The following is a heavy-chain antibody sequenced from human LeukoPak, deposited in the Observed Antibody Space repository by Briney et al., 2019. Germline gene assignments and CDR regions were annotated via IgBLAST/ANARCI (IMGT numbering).Heavy chain of an antibody. Sequence: GGSLRLSCAASGFTFRTYAMTWVRQAPGKGLEWVSPISGRGGATYYAASVKGRFTLSRNNSENTLYLQMNSLRAEDTAVYYCARPGTEDGSSIYFDYWGPGTLVTVSS. J-gene: IGHJ4*02. V-gene: IGHV3-23*01. CDR1: GFTFRTYA. D-gene: IGHD5-24*01. CDR2: ISGRGGAT. CDR3: ARPGTEDGSSIYFDY.